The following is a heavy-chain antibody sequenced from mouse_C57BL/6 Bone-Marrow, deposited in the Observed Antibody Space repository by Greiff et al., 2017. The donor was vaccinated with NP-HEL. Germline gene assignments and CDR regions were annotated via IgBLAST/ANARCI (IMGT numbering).Heavy chain of an antibody. V-gene: IGHV10-1*01. J-gene: IGHJ4*01. D-gene: IGHD1-1*01. CDR2: IRSKSNNYAT. CDR3: VRGGTTVVARYYAMDY. Sequence: EVQRVESGGGLVQPKGSLKLSCAASGFSFNTYAMNWVRQAPGKGLEWVARIRSKSNNYATYYADSVKDRFTISRDDSESMLYLQMNNLKTEDTAMYYCVRGGTTVVARYYAMDYWGQGTSVTVSS. CDR1: GFSFNTYA.